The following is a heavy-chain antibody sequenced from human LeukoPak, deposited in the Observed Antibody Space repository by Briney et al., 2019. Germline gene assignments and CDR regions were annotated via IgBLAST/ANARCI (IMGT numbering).Heavy chain of an antibody. CDR1: GGTFSSYA. V-gene: IGHV1-69*13. D-gene: IGHD4-17*01. CDR2: IIPIFGTA. J-gene: IGHJ4*02. Sequence: SVKVSCKASGGTFSSYAISWVRQAPGQGLEWMGGIIPIFGTANYAQKFQGRVTITADESTSTAYMELSSLRSEDTAVYYCARSNNDGDYLGVGFDYWGQGTLVTVSS. CDR3: ARSNNDGDYLGVGFDY.